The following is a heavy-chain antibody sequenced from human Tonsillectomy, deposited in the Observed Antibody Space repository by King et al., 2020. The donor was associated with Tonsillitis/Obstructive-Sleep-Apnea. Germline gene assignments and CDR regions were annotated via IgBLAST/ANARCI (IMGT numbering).Heavy chain of an antibody. D-gene: IGHD3-22*01. CDR1: GYNFTNYY. J-gene: IGHJ4*02. CDR2: INPSGGST. V-gene: IGHV1-46*01. CDR3: ARDQRDDGSGYYPGY. Sequence: VQLVESGAEVKKPGASVKVSCKASGYNFTNYYIHWVRQAPGQGLEWMGIINPSGGSTSYTQKFQGRVTMTRDTSTSTVYMELSSLRSEDTAVYYCARDQRDDGSGYYPGYWGQGTLVTVSS.